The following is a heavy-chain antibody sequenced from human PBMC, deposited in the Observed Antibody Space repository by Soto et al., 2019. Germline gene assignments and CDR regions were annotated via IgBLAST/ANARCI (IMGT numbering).Heavy chain of an antibody. J-gene: IGHJ6*02. CDR1: GGTFSSYA. CDR2: IIPIFGTA. V-gene: IGHV1-69*06. D-gene: IGHD6-13*01. Sequence: VQLVQSGAEVKKPGSSVKVSCKASGGTFSSYAISWVRQAPGQGLEWMGGIIPIFGTANSAQKFQGRVTITADKSTSTAYMELSSLRSDDTAVYYCTRAEQPDHQNYYYYYGMDVWGQGTTVTGSS. CDR3: TRAEQPDHQNYYYYYGMDV.